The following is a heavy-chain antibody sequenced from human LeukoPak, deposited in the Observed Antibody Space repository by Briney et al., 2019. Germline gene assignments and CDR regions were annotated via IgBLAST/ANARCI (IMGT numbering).Heavy chain of an antibody. CDR3: ARVLREYYYDSSGYFDY. V-gene: IGHV3-53*01. D-gene: IGHD3-22*01. CDR2: IYSGGST. Sequence: GGSLRLSCAASGFTFSRYWMTWVRQAPGKGLEWVSVIYSGGSTYYADSVKGRFTISRDNSKNTLYLQMNSLRAEDTAVYYCARVLREYYYDSSGYFDYWGQGTLVTVSS. J-gene: IGHJ4*02. CDR1: GFTFSRYW.